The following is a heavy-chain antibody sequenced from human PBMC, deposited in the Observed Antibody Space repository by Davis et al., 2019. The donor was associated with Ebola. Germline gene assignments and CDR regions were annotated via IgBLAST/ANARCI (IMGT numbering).Heavy chain of an antibody. D-gene: IGHD2-8*01. V-gene: IGHV4-59*01. J-gene: IGHJ4*02. Sequence: SETLSLTCTVSGGSISSYYWSWIRQPPGKGLEWTGYIYYSGSTNYNPSLKSRVTISVDTSKNQFSLKLSSVTAADTAVYYCARGLPGTIFDSWGQGTLVTVSS. CDR3: ARGLPGTIFDS. CDR1: GGSISSYY. CDR2: IYYSGST.